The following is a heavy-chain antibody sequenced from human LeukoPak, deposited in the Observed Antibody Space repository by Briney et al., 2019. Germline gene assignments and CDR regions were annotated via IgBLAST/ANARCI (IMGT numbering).Heavy chain of an antibody. V-gene: IGHV3-48*03. D-gene: IGHD3-9*01. CDR2: IDSSGTTI. J-gene: IGHJ6*03. Sequence: GGSLRLSCAASGFTFSSCEMNWVRQTPGKGLEWVSYIDSSGTTIYYADSVKGRFTSSRDNAKNSLYLQMNSLRAEDTAVYYCAKQGRDWLRDYYYYMDVWGKGTTVTISS. CDR1: GFTFSSCE. CDR3: AKQGRDWLRDYYYYMDV.